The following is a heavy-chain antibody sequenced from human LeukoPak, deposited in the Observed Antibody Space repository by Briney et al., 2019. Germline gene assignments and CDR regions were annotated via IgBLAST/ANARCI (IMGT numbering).Heavy chain of an antibody. D-gene: IGHD6-19*01. V-gene: IGHV4-59*08. CDR3: ARIVGSEGYSSGWYDY. Sequence: SETLSLTCTVSGGSISSYYWSWIRQPPGKGLEWIGYIYYSGSTNYNPSLKSRVTISVDTSKNQFSVNLNSVTAADTAVYFCARIVGSEGYSSGWYDYWGPGILVTVSS. CDR2: IYYSGST. CDR1: GGSISSYY. J-gene: IGHJ4*02.